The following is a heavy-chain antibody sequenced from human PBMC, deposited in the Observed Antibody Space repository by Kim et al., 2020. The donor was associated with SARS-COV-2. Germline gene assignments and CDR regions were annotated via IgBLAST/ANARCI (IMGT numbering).Heavy chain of an antibody. J-gene: IGHJ5*02. CDR2: IYYSGST. CDR3: ARDIVVVPASSYNWFDP. V-gene: IGHV4-39*07. CDR1: GGSISSSSYY. Sequence: SQTLSLTCTVSGGSISSSSYYWGWIRQPPGKGLEWIGSIYYSGSTYYNPSLKSRVTISVDTSKNQFSLKLSSVTAADTAVYYCARDIVVVPASSYNWFDPWGQGTLVTVSS. D-gene: IGHD2-2*01.